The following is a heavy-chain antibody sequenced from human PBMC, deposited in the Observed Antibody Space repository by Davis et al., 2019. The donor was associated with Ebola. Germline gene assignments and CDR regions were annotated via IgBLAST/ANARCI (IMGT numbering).Heavy chain of an antibody. D-gene: IGHD5-18*01. Sequence: ESLKISCAASGFTVSSNYMSWVRQPPGKGLEWIGEINHSGSTNYNPSLKSRVTISVDTSKNQFSLKLSSVTAADTAVYYCARSGYSYGFDYWGQGTLVTVSS. V-gene: IGHV4-34*01. J-gene: IGHJ4*02. CDR1: GFTVSSNY. CDR2: INHSGST. CDR3: ARSGYSYGFDY.